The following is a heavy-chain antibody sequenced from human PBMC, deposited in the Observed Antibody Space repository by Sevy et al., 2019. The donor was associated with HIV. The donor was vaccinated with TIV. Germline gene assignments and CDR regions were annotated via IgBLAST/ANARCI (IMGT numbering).Heavy chain of an antibody. CDR1: GFTFSANW. Sequence: GGSLRLSCAASGFTFSANWMNWVRQAPAKGLEWVANLKADGSDKHYVDSVEGRFTISRDNAKNLLFLQMNSLRVEDTAVYYCAHETFGRFESWGQGTLVTVSS. D-gene: IGHD3-16*01. V-gene: IGHV3-7*01. CDR2: LKADGSDK. CDR3: AHETFGRFES. J-gene: IGHJ4*02.